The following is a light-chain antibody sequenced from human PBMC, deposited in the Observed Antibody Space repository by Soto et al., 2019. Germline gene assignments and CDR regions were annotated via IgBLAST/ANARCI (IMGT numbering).Light chain of an antibody. Sequence: AIQLTQSPSSLSASVGDRVTSTCRASQGISSALAWYQQKPGKAPKLLIYDASSLESGVPSRFSGSGSGTDFTLTISSLQPEDFATYYCQQFNNYPLFGPGTKVDIK. V-gene: IGKV1D-13*01. CDR2: DAS. J-gene: IGKJ3*01. CDR1: QGISSA. CDR3: QQFNNYPL.